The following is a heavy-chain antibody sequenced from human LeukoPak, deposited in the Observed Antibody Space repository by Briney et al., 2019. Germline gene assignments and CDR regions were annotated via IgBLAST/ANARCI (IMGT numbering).Heavy chain of an antibody. CDR1: GFTFSSYA. Sequence: EPGGSLRLSCAASGFTFSSYAMSWVRQAPGKGLEWVSLISGSGDSTYYADSVKGRFTISRDKSKNTLYLQMNSLRAEDTAMYFCAKDFCSTTSCRFDYWGQGTLVTVSS. J-gene: IGHJ4*02. V-gene: IGHV3-23*01. CDR3: AKDFCSTTSCRFDY. D-gene: IGHD2-2*01. CDR2: ISGSGDST.